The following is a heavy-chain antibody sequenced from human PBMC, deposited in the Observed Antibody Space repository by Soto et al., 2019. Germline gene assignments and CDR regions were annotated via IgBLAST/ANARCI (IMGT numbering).Heavy chain of an antibody. V-gene: IGHV4-28*01. CDR3: ARNRADSIVGTTDPDAFDI. Sequence: PSETLSLTCAVSCYSISSSNWWGWIRQPPGMGLEWIGYIHYSGSDYYNPSLKSRVTMSVDTSKNQFSLKLTSVTAVDTAVYYCARNRADSIVGTTDPDAFDIWGQGTMVTVSS. J-gene: IGHJ3*02. CDR1: CYSISSSNW. D-gene: IGHD1-26*01. CDR2: IHYSGSD.